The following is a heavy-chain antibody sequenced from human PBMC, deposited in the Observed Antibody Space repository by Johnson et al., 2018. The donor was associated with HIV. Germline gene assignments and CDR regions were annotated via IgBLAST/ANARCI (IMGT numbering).Heavy chain of an antibody. J-gene: IGHJ3*02. D-gene: IGHD5-12*01. CDR3: AKVPWGYSGYDTAFDI. Sequence: VQLVESGGGLVQPGGSLRLSCAASGFTFDDYAMHWVRQAPGKGLEWVSGISWNSGSIGYADSVKGRFTISRDNAKNSLYLQMNSLRAEDTALYYCAKVPWGYSGYDTAFDIWGQGTMVTVSS. CDR1: GFTFDDYA. CDR2: ISWNSGSI. V-gene: IGHV3-9*01.